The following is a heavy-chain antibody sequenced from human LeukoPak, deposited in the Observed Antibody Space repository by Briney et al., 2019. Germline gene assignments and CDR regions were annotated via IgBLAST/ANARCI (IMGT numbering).Heavy chain of an antibody. CDR3: AHGSMYQLDY. CDR2: IIGGADGT. CDR1: GFSFSSHG. V-gene: IGHV3-23*01. J-gene: IGHJ4*02. D-gene: IGHD2-2*01. Sequence: GGSLRLSCAASGFSFSSHGMSWVRQAPGKGLEWVSGIIGGADGTYYADSVKGRFTISRDNAKNTLYLQMNSLRAEGTAVYYCAHGSMYQLDYWGQGTLVTVSS.